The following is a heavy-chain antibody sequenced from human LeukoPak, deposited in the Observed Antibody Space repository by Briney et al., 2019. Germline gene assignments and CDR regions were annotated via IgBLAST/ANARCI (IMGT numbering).Heavy chain of an antibody. V-gene: IGHV1-2*02. J-gene: IGHJ5*02. CDR3: ARDFGIAAAEEYWFDP. CDR2: INPNSGGT. Sequence: ASVKVSCKASGYTFTGYYMHWVRQAPGQGLEWMGWINPNSGGTNYAQKFQGRVTMTRDTSISTAYMELSRLRSDDTAVYYCARDFGIAAAEEYWFDPWCQGTLVTVSS. D-gene: IGHD6-13*01. CDR1: GYTFTGYY.